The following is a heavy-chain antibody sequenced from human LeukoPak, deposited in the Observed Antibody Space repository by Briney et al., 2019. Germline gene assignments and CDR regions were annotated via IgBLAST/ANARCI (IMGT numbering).Heavy chain of an antibody. Sequence: SETLSLTCTVSGGSISGDHWNWIRQPPGKGLEWIGYIYYSGSTNYNPSLESRVTISIDTSKNQFSLKLTSVTAADTAVYYCARRNDFDIWGQGTMVTVSS. CDR1: GGSISGDH. J-gene: IGHJ3*02. V-gene: IGHV4-59*08. CDR3: ARRNDFDI. CDR2: IYYSGST.